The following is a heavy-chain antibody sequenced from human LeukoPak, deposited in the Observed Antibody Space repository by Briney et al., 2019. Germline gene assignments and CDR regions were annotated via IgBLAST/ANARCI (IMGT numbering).Heavy chain of an antibody. CDR1: GYTFTGDY. CDR3: ARVFGSGSYLNYFDY. CDR2: INPNSGGT. D-gene: IGHD3-10*01. V-gene: IGHV1-2*02. J-gene: IGHJ4*02. Sequence: ASVKVSCKASGYTFTGDYMHWVRQAPGQGLEWMGWINPNSGGTNYAQKFQGRVTMTRDTSISTAYMELSRLRSDDTAVYYCARVFGSGSYLNYFDYWGQGTLVTVSS.